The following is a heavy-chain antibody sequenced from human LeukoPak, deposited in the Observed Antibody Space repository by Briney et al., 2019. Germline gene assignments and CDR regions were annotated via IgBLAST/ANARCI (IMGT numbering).Heavy chain of an antibody. D-gene: IGHD1-14*01. V-gene: IGHV3-43*02. Sequence: GGSLRLSCAASGFTFDDYAMHWVRQTPGKGLECVSLISEDGGDTWYADSVKGRFTISRDNSKNSLHLQMNSLRAEDTAFYYCAKDKTRGPGDYWGQGTLVTVSS. CDR2: ISEDGGDT. CDR3: AKDKTRGPGDY. J-gene: IGHJ4*02. CDR1: GFTFDDYA.